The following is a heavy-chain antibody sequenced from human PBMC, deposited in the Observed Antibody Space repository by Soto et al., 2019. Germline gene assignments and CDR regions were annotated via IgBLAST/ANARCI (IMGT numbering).Heavy chain of an antibody. D-gene: IGHD3-3*01. Sequence: SETLSLTCAVYGGSFSGYYWSWIRQPPGKGLEWIGEINHSGSTNYNPSLKSRVTISVDTSKNQFSLKLSSVTAADTAVYYCARAVRAHLRFLTPLNAPPYMDVWGKGTTVTVSS. CDR1: GGSFSGYY. CDR2: INHSGST. V-gene: IGHV4-34*01. CDR3: ARAVRAHLRFLTPLNAPPYMDV. J-gene: IGHJ6*03.